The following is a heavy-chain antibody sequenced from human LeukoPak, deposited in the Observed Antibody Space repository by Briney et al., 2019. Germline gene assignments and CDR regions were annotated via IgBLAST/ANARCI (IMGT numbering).Heavy chain of an antibody. CDR3: ARLYYGSGSYLNYYMDV. CDR1: GFTFSSYS. V-gene: IGHV3-21*01. J-gene: IGHJ6*03. CDR2: INSNSGNI. Sequence: GGSLRLSCAASGFTFSSYSMNWVRQAPGKGLEWVSSINSNSGNIQYADSVTGRFTVSRDNAKNSLSLQMNSLGAEDTAVYYCARLYYGSGSYLNYYMDVWGKGTTVIVSS. D-gene: IGHD3-10*01.